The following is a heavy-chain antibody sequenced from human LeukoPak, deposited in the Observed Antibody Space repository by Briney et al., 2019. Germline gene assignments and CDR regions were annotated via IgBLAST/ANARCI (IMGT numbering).Heavy chain of an antibody. D-gene: IGHD6-13*01. J-gene: IGHJ4*02. V-gene: IGHV4-59*01. CDR1: GESISGFY. CDR3: ARDPAADY. Sequence: SETLSLTCTVSGESISGFYWTWIRQPPGKGLEWIGYIYYSGSTNYNPSLKSRVTISVDTSKNQFSLKLSSVTAADTAVYYCARDPAADYWGQGTLVTVSS. CDR2: IYYSGST.